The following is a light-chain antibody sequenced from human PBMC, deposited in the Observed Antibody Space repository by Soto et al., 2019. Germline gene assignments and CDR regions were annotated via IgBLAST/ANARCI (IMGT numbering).Light chain of an antibody. J-gene: IGKJ4*01. CDR1: QSVSSSY. CDR3: QQYGSSPLT. CDR2: GAS. Sequence: EIVLTQSPGTLSLSPGEXAALSCRASQSVSSSYLAWYQQKPGQAPRLLIYGASSRATGIPDRFSGSGSGTEFTLTISRLEPEDFAVYYCQQYGSSPLTFGGGTKVDIK. V-gene: IGKV3-20*01.